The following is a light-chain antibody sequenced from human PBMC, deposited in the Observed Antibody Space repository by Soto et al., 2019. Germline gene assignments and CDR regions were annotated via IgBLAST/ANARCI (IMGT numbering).Light chain of an antibody. CDR2: RTS. CDR1: QTINDN. Sequence: EIVMTQSPATLAVSPGERVTLSCRASQTINDNLAWYQQKPGQAPSLLIYRTSARATGFPARFSGSGSGTEFNLTISSLQSEDFAIYYCQQYNKGPVTFGQGTKVEIK. CDR3: QQYNKGPVT. V-gene: IGKV3-15*01. J-gene: IGKJ1*01.